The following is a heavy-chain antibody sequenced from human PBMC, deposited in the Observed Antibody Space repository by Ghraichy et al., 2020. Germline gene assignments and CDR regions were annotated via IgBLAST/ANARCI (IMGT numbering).Heavy chain of an antibody. CDR2: IFHSGST. J-gene: IGHJ4*02. CDR3: AKEGERYDVEDGYYLKYFDY. D-gene: IGHD3-22*01. CDR1: GVFIGSSNW. Sequence: SETLSLTCAVSGVFIGSSNWWTLVRQPPGKGLEWIGEIFHSGSTNYNPSVKSRVTISVDKSTNQFSLELTSVTAADTATYYCAKEGERYDVEDGYYLKYFDYWGQGTLVTVSS. V-gene: IGHV4-4*02.